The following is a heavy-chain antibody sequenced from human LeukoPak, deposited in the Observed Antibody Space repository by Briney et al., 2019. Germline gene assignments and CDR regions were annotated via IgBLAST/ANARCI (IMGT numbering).Heavy chain of an antibody. Sequence: PGGSLRLSCAASGFTFSSYWMSWVRQAPGKGLEWVANIKQDGSEKYYVDSVKGRFTISRDNAKKSLYLQMNSLRAEDTAVYHCARVRSRYIWGTPQWPFDMWGQGTMVTV. V-gene: IGHV3-7*01. J-gene: IGHJ3*02. CDR2: IKQDGSEK. CDR1: GFTFSSYW. D-gene: IGHD3-16*01. CDR3: ARVRSRYIWGTPQWPFDM.